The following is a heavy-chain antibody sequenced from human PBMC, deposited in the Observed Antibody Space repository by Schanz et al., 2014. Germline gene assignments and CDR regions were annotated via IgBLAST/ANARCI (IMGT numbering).Heavy chain of an antibody. J-gene: IGHJ6*02. Sequence: QVQLVQSAPEVKKPGASATVSCKASGYTFNNRGISWVRQAPGQGLEWMGWISVYHGHTNYAEKVHGRVTMTTDTSTSTAYMELRSLISDDTAVYYCVRDAGWAFGDYHGMDVWGQGTSVTVSS. CDR2: ISVYHGHT. CDR1: GYTFNNRG. CDR3: VRDAGWAFGDYHGMDV. V-gene: IGHV1-18*01. D-gene: IGHD3-10*01.